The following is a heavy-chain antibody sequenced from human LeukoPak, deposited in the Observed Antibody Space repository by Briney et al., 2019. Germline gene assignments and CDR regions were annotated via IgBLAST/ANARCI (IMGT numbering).Heavy chain of an antibody. Sequence: ASVKVSCKVSGYTFTSYGISWVRQAPGQGLEWMGWISAYNGNTNYAQKLQGRVTMTTDTSTSTAYMELRSLRSDDTAVYYCARVLGTYGPVEHPDYWGQGTLVTVSS. D-gene: IGHD7-27*01. CDR2: ISAYNGNT. CDR3: ARVLGTYGPVEHPDY. J-gene: IGHJ4*02. V-gene: IGHV1-18*01. CDR1: GYTFTSYG.